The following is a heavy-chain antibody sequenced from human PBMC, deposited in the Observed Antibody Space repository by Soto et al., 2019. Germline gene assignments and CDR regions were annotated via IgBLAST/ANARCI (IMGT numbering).Heavy chain of an antibody. CDR2: ISGSGGST. CDR1: GFTFSSYA. CDR3: ARAQPTSSTMVRGVIDSPYYFDN. Sequence: EVQLLESGGGLVQPGGSLRLSCAASGFTFSSYAMSWVRQAPGKGLEWVSAISGSGGSTYYADSVKGRFTISRDNSKNTLYLQMNNLRAEDTAVYYCARAQPTSSTMVRGVIDSPYYFDNWGQGTLVTPSS. D-gene: IGHD3-10*01. J-gene: IGHJ4*02. V-gene: IGHV3-23*01.